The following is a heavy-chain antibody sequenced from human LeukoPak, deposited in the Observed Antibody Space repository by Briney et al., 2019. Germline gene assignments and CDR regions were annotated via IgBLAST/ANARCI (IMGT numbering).Heavy chain of an antibody. V-gene: IGHV4-59*01. Sequence: PSETLPLTCTVSGGSISSYYWSWIRQPPGKGLEWIGYIFYSGRTSYNPSLKSRVTISVDTSKNHFSLTLSSVTAADTAVYYCARERYSSGWAERDAFDIWGQGTMVTVSS. J-gene: IGHJ3*02. CDR1: GGSISSYY. D-gene: IGHD6-19*01. CDR2: IFYSGRT. CDR3: ARERYSSGWAERDAFDI.